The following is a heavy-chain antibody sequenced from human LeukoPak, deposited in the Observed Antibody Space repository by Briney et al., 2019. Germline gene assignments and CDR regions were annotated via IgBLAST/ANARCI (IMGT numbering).Heavy chain of an antibody. CDR3: ARGHLGRSGEKNDY. CDR1: GFTFSSYS. CDR2: ISSSSSYI. V-gene: IGHV3-21*01. Sequence: GGSLRLSCAASGFTFSSYSMNWVRQAPGKGLEWVSSISSSSSYIYYADSVKGRFTISRDNAKNSLYLQMNSLRAEDTAVYYCARGHLGRSGEKNDYWGQGTLVTVSS. D-gene: IGHD3-10*01. J-gene: IGHJ4*02.